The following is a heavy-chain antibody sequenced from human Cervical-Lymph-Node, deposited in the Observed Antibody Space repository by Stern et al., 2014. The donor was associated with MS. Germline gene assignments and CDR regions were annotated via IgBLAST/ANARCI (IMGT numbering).Heavy chain of an antibody. CDR3: ARGQEWLSSTYYYYGMDV. Sequence: VQLVESGPGLVKPSETLSLTCTVSGGSISSYYWSWIRQPPGKGLEWIGYIYYSGSTNYNPSLKSRVTISVDTSKNQFSLKLSSVTAADTAVYYCARGQEWLSSTYYYYGMDVWGQGTTVTVSS. CDR1: GGSISSYY. CDR2: IYYSGST. V-gene: IGHV4-59*01. D-gene: IGHD3-3*01. J-gene: IGHJ6*02.